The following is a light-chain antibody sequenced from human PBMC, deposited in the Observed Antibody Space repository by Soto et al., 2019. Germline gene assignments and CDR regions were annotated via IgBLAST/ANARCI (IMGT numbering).Light chain of an antibody. CDR1: QSISSY. Sequence: DIQMTQSPSSLSASVGDRVTITCRASQSISSYLNWYQQKPGKAPKLLIYAASSLQSGVPPRFSGSGSGTDFILTISSLQPEDVATYYCQKYNSVPLTFGGGTKVDIK. CDR3: QKYNSVPLT. J-gene: IGKJ4*01. V-gene: IGKV1-39*01. CDR2: AAS.